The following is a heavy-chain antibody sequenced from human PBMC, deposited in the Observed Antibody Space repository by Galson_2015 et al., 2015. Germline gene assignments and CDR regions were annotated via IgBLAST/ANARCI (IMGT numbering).Heavy chain of an antibody. CDR2: ISYDESNK. CDR1: GFTFSSYG. V-gene: IGHV3-30*03. CDR3: ARAGIVCSSTSCLMDWYFDL. D-gene: IGHD2-2*01. Sequence: SLRLSCAASGFTFSSYGMHWVRQAPGKGLEWVAVISYDESNKYYADSVKGRFTISRDNSKNTLYLQMNSLRAEDTAVYYCARAGIVCSSTSCLMDWYFDLWGRGTLVTVSS. J-gene: IGHJ2*01.